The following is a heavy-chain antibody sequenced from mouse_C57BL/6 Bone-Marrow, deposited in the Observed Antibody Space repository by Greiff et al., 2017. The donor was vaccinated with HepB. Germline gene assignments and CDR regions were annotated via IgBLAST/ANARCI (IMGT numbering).Heavy chain of an antibody. D-gene: IGHD2-10*01. J-gene: IGHJ4*01. V-gene: IGHV5-4*01. CDR1: GFTFSSYA. CDR2: ISDGGSYT. Sequence: EVQRVESGGGLVKPGGSLKLSCAASGFTFSSYAMSWVRQTPEKRLEWVATISDGGSYTYYPDNVKGRFTISRDNAKNNLYLQMSHLKSEDTAMYYCATYYLYAMDYWGQGTSVTVSS. CDR3: ATYYLYAMDY.